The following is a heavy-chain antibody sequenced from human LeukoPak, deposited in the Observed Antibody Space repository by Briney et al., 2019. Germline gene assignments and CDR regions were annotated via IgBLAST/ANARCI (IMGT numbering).Heavy chain of an antibody. CDR3: ARASYSYDINGWVPFDY. D-gene: IGHD3-22*01. CDR2: INHSGST. Sequence: PSETLSLTCAVYGGFFSGYYWSWIRQPPGKGLECIGEINHSGSTNYNPSLKSRVTISVDTSTNQFSLRLNSVTAADTAVYYCARASYSYDINGWVPFDYWGQGTLVTVSS. CDR1: GGFFSGYY. V-gene: IGHV4-34*01. J-gene: IGHJ4*02.